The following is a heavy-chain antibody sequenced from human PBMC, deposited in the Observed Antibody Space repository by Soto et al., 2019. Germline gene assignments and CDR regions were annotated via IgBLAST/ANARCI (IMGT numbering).Heavy chain of an antibody. CDR2: ISGSGGST. D-gene: IGHD6-19*01. J-gene: IGHJ4*02. CDR1: GFTFSSYA. V-gene: IGHV3-23*01. CDR3: AKGVGQWLDYFDY. Sequence: AGGSLRLSCAASGFTFSSYAMSWVRQAPGKGLEWVSAISGSGGSTYYTDSVKGRFTISRDNSKNTLYLQMNSLRAEDTAVYYCAKGVGQWLDYFDYWGQGTLVTVSS.